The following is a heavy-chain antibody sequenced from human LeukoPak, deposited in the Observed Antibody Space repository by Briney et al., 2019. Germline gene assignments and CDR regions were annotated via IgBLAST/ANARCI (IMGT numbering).Heavy chain of an antibody. CDR2: IRSKANSYAT. V-gene: IGHV3-73*01. CDR1: GFTFSGSA. J-gene: IGHJ6*03. CDR3: ARGSEGIWFGDLFSVYYYYMDV. Sequence: GGSLRLSCAASGFTFSGSAMHWVRQASGKGLEWVGRIRSKANSYATAYAASVKGRFTISRDDSKNTAYLQMNGLRAEDTAVYYCARGSEGIWFGDLFSVYYYYMDVWGKGTTVTVSS. D-gene: IGHD3-10*01.